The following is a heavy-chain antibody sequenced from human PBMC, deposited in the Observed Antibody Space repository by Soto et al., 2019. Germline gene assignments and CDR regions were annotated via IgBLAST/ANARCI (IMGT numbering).Heavy chain of an antibody. CDR3: ARVGLAAAGKTYFDY. J-gene: IGHJ4*02. CDR1: GSTFSSYT. Sequence: QVQLVQSGAEVKKPGSSVKVSCKASGSTFSSYTISWVRQAPGQGLEWMGRIVPILGIANYAQKFQGRVTITADQSTSTAYMELSSLRSEDTAVYYCARVGLAAAGKTYFDYWGLGTLVTVSS. CDR2: IVPILGIA. V-gene: IGHV1-69*02. D-gene: IGHD6-13*01.